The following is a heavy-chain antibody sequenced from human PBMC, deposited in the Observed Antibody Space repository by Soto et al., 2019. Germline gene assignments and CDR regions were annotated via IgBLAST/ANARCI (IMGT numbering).Heavy chain of an antibody. J-gene: IGHJ4*02. CDR2: MNPNSGGR. V-gene: IGHV1-8*01. CDR1: GYTFTSYD. D-gene: IGHD4-17*01. Sequence: ASVKVSCKASGYTFTSYDIKWVRQATGQGLEWMGWMNPNSGGRGYAQKFQGRVTMTRDTSKSTAYMELSSLRSEDTAIYYCARANGDFDYWGQGTLVTVSS. CDR3: ARANGDFDY.